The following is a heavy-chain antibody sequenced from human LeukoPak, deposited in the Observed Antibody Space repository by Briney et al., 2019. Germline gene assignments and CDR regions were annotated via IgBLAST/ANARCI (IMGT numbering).Heavy chain of an antibody. V-gene: IGHV1-2*02. CDR1: GYTFTGYY. Sequence: ASVKVSCKASGYTFTGYYMHWVRQAPGQGLEWMGWINPNSGGTNYAQKFQGRVTMTRDTSISTAYMELSRLRSDDTAVYYCARVEVISKPDFDYWGQGTLVTVSS. CDR2: INPNSGGT. CDR3: ARVEVISKPDFDY. J-gene: IGHJ4*02. D-gene: IGHD3-22*01.